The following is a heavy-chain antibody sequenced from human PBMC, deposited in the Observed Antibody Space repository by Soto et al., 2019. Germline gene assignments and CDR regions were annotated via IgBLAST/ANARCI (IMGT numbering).Heavy chain of an antibody. V-gene: IGHV3-64D*06. CDR3: VKILQYSYGLPH. CDR1: GFTFSSYA. CDR2: INSNGGST. J-gene: IGHJ4*02. D-gene: IGHD5-18*01. Sequence: LRLSCSASGFTFSSYAMHWVRQAPGKGLEYVSAINSNGGSTYYADSVKGRFTISRDNSKNTLYLQMSSLRAEDTAVYYCVKILQYSYGLPHWGQGTLVTVSS.